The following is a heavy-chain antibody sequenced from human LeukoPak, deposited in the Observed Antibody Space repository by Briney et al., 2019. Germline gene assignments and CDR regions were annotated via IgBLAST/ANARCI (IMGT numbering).Heavy chain of an antibody. Sequence: GESLKISCNGSGYKFNIYWIAWVRQMPGKGLEWMGIIYPDDSDTRYSPSFQGQVTISADKSISTAYLQWSSLKASDTAMYYCARRSEQQRGYNYWGQGTLVTVSS. V-gene: IGHV5-51*03. D-gene: IGHD6-13*01. CDR2: IYPDDSDT. CDR1: GYKFNIYW. J-gene: IGHJ4*02. CDR3: ARRSEQQRGYNY.